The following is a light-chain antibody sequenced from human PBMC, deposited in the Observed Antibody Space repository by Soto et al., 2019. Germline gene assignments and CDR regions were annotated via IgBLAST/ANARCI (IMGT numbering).Light chain of an antibody. Sequence: QSVLTQPRSVSGSPGQSVTISCTGTSSDVGVYNYVTWYQQYPGKAPKVMIYDVKTRPSGVPDRFFGSKSGNTASLTISGLQAEDEADYYCCSYAGDYTFVFGTGTKLTVL. CDR3: CSYAGDYTFV. J-gene: IGLJ1*01. CDR1: SSDVGVYNY. CDR2: DVK. V-gene: IGLV2-11*01.